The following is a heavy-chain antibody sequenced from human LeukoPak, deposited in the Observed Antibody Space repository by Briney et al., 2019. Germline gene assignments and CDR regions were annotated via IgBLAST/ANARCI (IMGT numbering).Heavy chain of an antibody. CDR2: IYGDDDK. CDR1: GFSLSTSAVG. Sequence: RGSGPTLVNPTQTLTLTCSFSGFSLSTSAVGVGWIRQPPGKALEWLALIYGDDDKRYSPSLKSRLTITKDTSKNQMVLTMTNMDPVDTGTYYCAHRRRNWNDFDYWGQGTLVTVSS. V-gene: IGHV2-5*02. J-gene: IGHJ4*02. D-gene: IGHD1-1*01. CDR3: AHRRRNWNDFDY.